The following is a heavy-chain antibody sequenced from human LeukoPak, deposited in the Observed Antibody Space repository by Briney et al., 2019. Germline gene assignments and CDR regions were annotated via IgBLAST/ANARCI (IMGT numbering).Heavy chain of an antibody. J-gene: IGHJ4*02. D-gene: IGHD2-21*02. Sequence: GGSLRLSCAASGFTFSSYAMSWVRQAPGKGLEWVSAISGSGGSTYYADSLKGRFTISRDNSKNTLYLQMNSLRGEDTDVYYCAKEMVVTAREFDYWGQGTLVTVSS. CDR3: AKEMVVTAREFDY. CDR2: ISGSGGST. CDR1: GFTFSSYA. V-gene: IGHV3-23*01.